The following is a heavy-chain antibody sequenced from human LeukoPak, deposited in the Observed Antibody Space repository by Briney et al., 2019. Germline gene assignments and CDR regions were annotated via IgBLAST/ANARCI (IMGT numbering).Heavy chain of an antibody. V-gene: IGHV1-2*02. D-gene: IGHD3-10*01. CDR3: AREYYYGSGNYYNRIDY. Sequence: ASVKVSCKASGYTFTSYYMHWVRQAPGQGLEWMGWIDPNSGGTNYAQKFQGRVTMTRDTSISTAYMVLNRLRSDDTAVYYCAREYYYGSGNYYNRIDYWGQGTLATVSS. J-gene: IGHJ4*02. CDR1: GYTFTSYY. CDR2: IDPNSGGT.